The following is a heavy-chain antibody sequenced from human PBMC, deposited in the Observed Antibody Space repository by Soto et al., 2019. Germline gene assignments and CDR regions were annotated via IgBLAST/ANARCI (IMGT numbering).Heavy chain of an antibody. D-gene: IGHD4-17*01. J-gene: IGHJ4*02. CDR2: IYYSGST. CDR3: ARGLVPGYGGNLDYFDY. Sequence: KSSETLSLSCTVSGGSISSGGYYWSWIRQHPGKGLEWIGYIYYSGSTYYNPSLKSRVTISVDTSKNQFSLKLSSVTAADTAVYYCARGLVPGYGGNLDYFDYWGQGTLVTVSS. CDR1: GGSISSGGYY. V-gene: IGHV4-31*03.